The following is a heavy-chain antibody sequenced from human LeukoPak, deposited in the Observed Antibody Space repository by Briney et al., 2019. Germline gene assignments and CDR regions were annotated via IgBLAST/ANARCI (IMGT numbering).Heavy chain of an antibody. D-gene: IGHD3-10*01. V-gene: IGHV1-2*02. CDR2: IHPNSGGT. J-gene: IGHJ6*02. Sequence: ASVKVSCKASGYTFTGYYMHWVRQAPGQGLEWMGWIHPNSGGTNYAQKFQGRVTMTRDTSISTAYMELSRLRSDDTAVYYCARTAYYYGSGSPYGMDVWGQGTTVTVSS. CDR1: GYTFTGYY. CDR3: ARTAYYYGSGSPYGMDV.